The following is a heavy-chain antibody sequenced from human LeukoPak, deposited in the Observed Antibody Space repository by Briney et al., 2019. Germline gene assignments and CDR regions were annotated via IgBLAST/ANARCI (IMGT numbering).Heavy chain of an antibody. V-gene: IGHV4-34*01. J-gene: IGHJ3*02. CDR3: ARAQPYLYAFDI. D-gene: IGHD2-2*01. CDR1: GGSFSGYY. CDR2: INHSGST. Sequence: SETLSLTCAVYGGSFSGYYWSWIRQPPGKGLEWIGEINHSGSTNYNPSLKSRVTISVDTSKNQFSLKLSSVTAADTAVYYCARAQPYLYAFDIWGQGTMVTVSS.